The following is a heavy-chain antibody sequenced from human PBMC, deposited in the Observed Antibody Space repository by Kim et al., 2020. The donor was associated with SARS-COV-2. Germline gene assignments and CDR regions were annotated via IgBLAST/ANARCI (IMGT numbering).Heavy chain of an antibody. CDR1: GYTFTSYG. J-gene: IGHJ5*02. CDR2: ISAYNGNT. CDR3: AREEEYDSSGYYYVGWFDP. D-gene: IGHD3-22*01. Sequence: ASVKVSCKASGYTFTSYGISWVRQAPGQGLEWMGWISAYNGNTNYAQKLQGRVTMTTDTSTSTAYMELRSLRSDDTAVYYCAREEEYDSSGYYYVGWFDPWGQGTLVTVSS. V-gene: IGHV1-18*04.